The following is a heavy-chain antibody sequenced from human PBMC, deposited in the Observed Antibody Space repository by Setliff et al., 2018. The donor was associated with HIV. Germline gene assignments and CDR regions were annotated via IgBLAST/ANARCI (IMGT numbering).Heavy chain of an antibody. CDR2: IYYSGST. D-gene: IGHD3-16*02. V-gene: IGHV4-39*01. CDR1: GGSISSNNYY. J-gene: IGHJ4*02. Sequence: PSETLSLTCTVSGGSISSNNYYWGWIRKPPGKGLEWIASIYYSGSTYYNPSLKSRITISVDTSKNQFSLNLNSVTAADTAVYYCARGRFVGFDYWGQGTLVTVSS. CDR3: ARGRFVGFDY.